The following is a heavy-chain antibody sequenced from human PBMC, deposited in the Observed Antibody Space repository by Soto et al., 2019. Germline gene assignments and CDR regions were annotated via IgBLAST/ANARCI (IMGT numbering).Heavy chain of an antibody. CDR2: ISWNSGNK. CDR3: AKEAGILRYFDWLPHGMDL. J-gene: IGHJ6*02. CDR1: GFTFDDYA. D-gene: IGHD3-9*01. V-gene: IGHV3-9*01. Sequence: EVQLVESGGGLVQPGRSLRLSCAASGFTFDDYAMHWVRQAPGKGLEWVSGISWNSGNKVYADSVKGRFTISRDNAKNFLYLQMNSLRAEDTALYYCAKEAGILRYFDWLPHGMDLWGQGTTVTVSS.